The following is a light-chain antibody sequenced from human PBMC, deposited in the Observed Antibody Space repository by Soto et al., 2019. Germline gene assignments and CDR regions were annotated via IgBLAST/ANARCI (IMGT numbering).Light chain of an antibody. CDR1: QSVSSY. J-gene: IGKJ4*01. V-gene: IGKV3-11*01. CDR3: QQRSNWPS. Sequence: EIVLTQSPATLSLSTGERASLSCRVSQSVSSYLAWYQQKPGQAPRLLIYDASNRATGIPARFSGSGSGTDFTLTISSLEPEDFAVYYCQQRSNWPSFGGGTKVEIK. CDR2: DAS.